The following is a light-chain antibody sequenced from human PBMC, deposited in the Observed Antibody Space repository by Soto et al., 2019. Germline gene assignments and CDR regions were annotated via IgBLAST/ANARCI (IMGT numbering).Light chain of an antibody. CDR1: QIVASN. CDR3: QQYGSPMA. CDR2: GVS. J-gene: IGKJ1*01. Sequence: EIVMTQAPPTLSVSPGERATPSCRASQIVASNLAWYQQKPGQAPRVLIYGVSTRATGIPARFSGSGSGTDFTLTISRMAPEDFAVDYCQQYGSPMAFGQGTKVDIK. V-gene: IGKV3-15*01.